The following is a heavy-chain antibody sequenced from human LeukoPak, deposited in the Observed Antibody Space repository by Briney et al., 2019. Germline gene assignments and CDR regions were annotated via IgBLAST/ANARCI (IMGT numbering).Heavy chain of an antibody. V-gene: IGHV1-46*01. D-gene: IGHD1-14*01. CDR2: IDPSGGST. J-gene: IGHJ4*02. CDR1: GYTFISHL. Sequence: GASVKVSCKASGYTFISHLIHWVRQAPGARLEWMGMIDPSGGSTNYAQKFQVRVTMTRDLSTSTVYMELSSLRSEDTAVYYCARGFGSPEFKLDYWGRGTLVTVSS. CDR3: ARGFGSPEFKLDY.